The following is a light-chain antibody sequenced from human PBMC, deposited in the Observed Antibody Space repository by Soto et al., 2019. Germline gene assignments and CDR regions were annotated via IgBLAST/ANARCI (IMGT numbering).Light chain of an antibody. Sequence: EIVMTQSPATLSVSPGERATLSCRASQSVSSNLAWYQQKPGQAPRLLIYGASTRATGIPARFSGSRSGTEFTLTISSLQSEDFAVDYCQQYNKWPLTFGGATKAEIK. V-gene: IGKV3-15*01. J-gene: IGKJ4*01. CDR3: QQYNKWPLT. CDR1: QSVSSN. CDR2: GAS.